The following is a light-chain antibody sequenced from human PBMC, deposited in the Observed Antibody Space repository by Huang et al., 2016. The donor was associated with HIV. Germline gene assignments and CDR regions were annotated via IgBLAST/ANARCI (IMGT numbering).Light chain of an antibody. J-gene: IGKJ1*01. CDR3: QQLNGYPPT. Sequence: IQLTQSPSSLSASIGDRVTITCRASQAISSYLAWYQHKPGKAPKLLIYVASALQSGGPSRFSGSVSGTDFTLTISSLQPEDFATYYCQQLNGYPPTFGPGTKVEVK. CDR1: QAISSY. V-gene: IGKV1-9*01. CDR2: VAS.